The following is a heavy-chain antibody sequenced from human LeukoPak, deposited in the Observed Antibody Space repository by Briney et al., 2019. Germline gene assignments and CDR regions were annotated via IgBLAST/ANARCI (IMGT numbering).Heavy chain of an antibody. J-gene: IGHJ4*02. CDR1: GFTFISYW. CDR3: ARMIAAAGPRGDY. Sequence: GGSLRLSCAVSGFTFISYWMSWVRQAPRKGLEGVANIKQDGSEKNYVDSVKGRFTISRDNAKNSLYLQMNSLRAEDTAVYYCARMIAAAGPRGDYWGQGTLVTVSS. V-gene: IGHV3-7*01. CDR2: IKQDGSEK. D-gene: IGHD6-13*01.